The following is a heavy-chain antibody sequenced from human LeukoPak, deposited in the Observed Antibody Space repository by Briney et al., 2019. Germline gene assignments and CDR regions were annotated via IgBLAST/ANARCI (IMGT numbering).Heavy chain of an antibody. V-gene: IGHV1-18*01. Sequence: ASVKVSCKASGYTFTSYGISWVRQAPGQGLEWMGWISAYNGNTNYAQKLQGRVTMTTDTSTSTAYMELSSLRSEDTAVYYCATVMITFGGVIDSRAFDYWGQGTLVTVSS. CDR3: ATVMITFGGVIDSRAFDY. CDR2: ISAYNGNT. CDR1: GYTFTSYG. D-gene: IGHD3-16*02. J-gene: IGHJ4*02.